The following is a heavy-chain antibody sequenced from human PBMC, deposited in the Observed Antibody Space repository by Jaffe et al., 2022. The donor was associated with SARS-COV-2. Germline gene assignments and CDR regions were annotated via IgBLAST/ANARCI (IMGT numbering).Heavy chain of an antibody. J-gene: IGHJ4*02. D-gene: IGHD3-9*01. Sequence: EVQLVESGGGLVKPGGSLRLSCAASGFTFSNAWMSWVRQAPGKGLEWVGRIKSKTDGGTTDYAAPVKGRFTISRDDSKNTLYLQMNSLKTEDTAVYYCTTANLLYYDILTGPLGFDYWGQGTLVTVSS. CDR2: IKSKTDGGTT. CDR3: TTANLLYYDILTGPLGFDY. V-gene: IGHV3-15*01. CDR1: GFTFSNAW.